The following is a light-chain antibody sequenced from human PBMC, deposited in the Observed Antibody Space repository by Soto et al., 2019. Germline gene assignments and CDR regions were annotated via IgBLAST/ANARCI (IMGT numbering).Light chain of an antibody. V-gene: IGLV2-11*01. Sequence: QSALTQPRSVSGSPGQSVTISCTGTSSDVGTYNYVSWYQQHPGKAPKLIIYDVTKWPSGVPDRFSGSKSGNTASLTISGLQAEDEADYYCCSYAGSYTHVFGTGIKVTVL. CDR1: SSDVGTYNY. J-gene: IGLJ1*01. CDR2: DVT. CDR3: CSYAGSYTHV.